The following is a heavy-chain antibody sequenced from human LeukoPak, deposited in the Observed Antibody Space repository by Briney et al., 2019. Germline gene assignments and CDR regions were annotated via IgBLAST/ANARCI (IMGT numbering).Heavy chain of an antibody. J-gene: IGHJ4*02. V-gene: IGHV3-7*01. D-gene: IGHD3-10*01. CDR2: IRQDGTEK. CDR1: GFTFANYW. Sequence: GGSLRLSCAASGFTFANYWMSWVRQAPGKGLEWVANIRQDGTEKNYVDSVKGRFTISRDNVENSLYLQMNSLRAEDTAVYYCARIGDDYWGQGTLVTVSS. CDR3: ARIGDDY.